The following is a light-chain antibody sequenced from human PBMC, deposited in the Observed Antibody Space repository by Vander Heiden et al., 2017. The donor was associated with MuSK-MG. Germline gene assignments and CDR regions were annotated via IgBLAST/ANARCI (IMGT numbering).Light chain of an antibody. CDR2: AAS. V-gene: IGKV1-27*01. J-gene: IGKJ5*01. CDR3: QKYDSAPSIT. CDR1: QGISNY. Sequence: DIQMTQSPSSLSASVGHRVTITCRASQGISNYLAWYQQKPGKAPKLLIYAASTLQSGVPSRFSGTGSGTDFTLTISSLQPEDVATYYCQKYDSAPSITFGPGTRLEIK.